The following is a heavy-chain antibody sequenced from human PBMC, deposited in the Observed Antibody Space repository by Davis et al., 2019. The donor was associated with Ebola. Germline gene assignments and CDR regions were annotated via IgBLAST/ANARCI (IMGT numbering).Heavy chain of an antibody. V-gene: IGHV3-73*01. Sequence: GESLKISCAASGFTFSGSAMHWVRQASGKGLEWVGRIRSKANSYATAYAASVKGRFTISRDDSKNTAYLQMNSLKTEDTAVYYCTRRTRAISNYYYGMDVWGQGTTVTVSS. D-gene: IGHD3-3*01. CDR2: IRSKANSYAT. J-gene: IGHJ6*02. CDR1: GFTFSGSA. CDR3: TRRTRAISNYYYGMDV.